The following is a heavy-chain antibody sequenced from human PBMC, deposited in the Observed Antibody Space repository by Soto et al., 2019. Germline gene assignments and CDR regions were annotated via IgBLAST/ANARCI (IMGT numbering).Heavy chain of an antibody. D-gene: IGHD1-26*01. V-gene: IGHV3-23*01. CDR2: ISGSGGST. Sequence: EVQLLESGGGLVQPGGSLRLSCAASGFTFSSYAMRWVRQAPVKGLEWVSAISGSGGSTYYADSVKGRFTISRDNSKNTLYLQVNSLRAEDTAVYYCGRRGSGSYYDYWGQGTLVTVSS. CDR3: GRRGSGSYYDY. J-gene: IGHJ4*02. CDR1: GFTFSSYA.